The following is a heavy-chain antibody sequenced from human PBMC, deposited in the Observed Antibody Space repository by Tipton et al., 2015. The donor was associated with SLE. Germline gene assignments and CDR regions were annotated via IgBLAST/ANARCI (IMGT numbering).Heavy chain of an antibody. D-gene: IGHD2-21*01. CDR3: ARERAPCGADCYWDNGRFDP. V-gene: IGHV3-30*04. CDR1: GFTFRSYA. Sequence: SLRLSCAASGFTFRSYAMHWVRQAPGKGLEWVSLMSYDGSQIYYADSVKGRFTISRDNSKNTLYLQMNSLRAGDTAIYYCARERAPCGADCYWDNGRFDPWGQGTLVSVSS. J-gene: IGHJ5*02. CDR2: MSYDGSQI.